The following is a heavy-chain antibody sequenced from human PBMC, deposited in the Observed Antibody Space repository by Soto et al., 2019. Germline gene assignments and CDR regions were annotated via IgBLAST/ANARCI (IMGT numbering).Heavy chain of an antibody. J-gene: IGHJ6*02. CDR2: IYYSGST. V-gene: IGHV4-59*01. Sequence: SETKSLTCTVAGGYISSYYLSWIRQHPGKGLEWIGYIYYSGSTNYNPSLKSRVTISVDTSKNQFSLKLSSVTAADTAVYYCARDGGLLWFGVRYYGMDVWGQGTTVTVSS. CDR1: GGYISSYY. D-gene: IGHD3-10*01. CDR3: ARDGGLLWFGVRYYGMDV.